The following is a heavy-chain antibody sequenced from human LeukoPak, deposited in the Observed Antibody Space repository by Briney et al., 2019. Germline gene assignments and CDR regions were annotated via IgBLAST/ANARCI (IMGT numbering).Heavy chain of an antibody. CDR3: AKVTAVTNTGALDY. D-gene: IGHD4-17*01. CDR2: INSDGSST. J-gene: IGHJ4*02. CDR1: GFTFSSYW. V-gene: IGHV3-74*01. Sequence: PGGSLRLSCAASGFTFSSYWTHWVRQAPGKGLVWVSRINSDGSSTTYADSVKGRFTISRDNAKNTLYLQMNSLRVDDTAVYYCAKVTAVTNTGALDYWGQGTLVTVSS.